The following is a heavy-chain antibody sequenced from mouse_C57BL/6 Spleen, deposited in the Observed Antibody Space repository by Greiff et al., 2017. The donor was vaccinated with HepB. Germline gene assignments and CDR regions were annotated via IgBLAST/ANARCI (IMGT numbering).Heavy chain of an antibody. D-gene: IGHD1-1*01. J-gene: IGHJ1*03. CDR1: GFTFSDYY. CDR3: ARKGTTGSWYFDV. Sequence: EVQLQESEGGLVQPGSSMKLSCTASGFTFSDYYMAWVRQVPEKGLEWVANINYDGSSTYYLDSLKSRFIISRDNAKNILYLQMSSLKSEDTATYYCARKGTTGSWYFDVWGTGTTVTVSS. V-gene: IGHV5-16*01. CDR2: INYDGSST.